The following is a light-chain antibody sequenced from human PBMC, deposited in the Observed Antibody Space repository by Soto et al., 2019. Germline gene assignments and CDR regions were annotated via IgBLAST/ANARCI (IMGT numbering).Light chain of an antibody. V-gene: IGLV2-23*01. J-gene: IGLJ2*01. CDR1: SSDVGSYNL. CDR2: EGS. CDR3: CSYAGSSTLVV. Sequence: QSVLTQPASVSGSPGQSITISCTGTSSDVGSYNLVSWYQQHPGKAPKLMIYEGSKRPSGVSNRFSGAKSRNTACLTISGLQAEDEADYYCCSYAGSSTLVVFGGGTKLTVL.